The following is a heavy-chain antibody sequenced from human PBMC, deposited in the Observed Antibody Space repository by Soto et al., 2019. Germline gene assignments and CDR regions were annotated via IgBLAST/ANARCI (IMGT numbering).Heavy chain of an antibody. D-gene: IGHD3-3*01. J-gene: IGHJ6*02. Sequence: SLRLSCAASGFTFSSYAMHWVRQAPGKGLEWVAVISYDGSNKYYADSVKGRFTISRDNSKNTLYLQMNSLRAEDTAVYYCARENYDFWSGYYTGRYYGMDVWGQGTTVTVSS. CDR3: ARENYDFWSGYYTGRYYGMDV. V-gene: IGHV3-30-3*01. CDR2: ISYDGSNK. CDR1: GFTFSSYA.